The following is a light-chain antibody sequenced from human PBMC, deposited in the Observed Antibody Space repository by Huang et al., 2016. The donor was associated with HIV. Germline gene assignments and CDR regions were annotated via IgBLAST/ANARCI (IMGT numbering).Light chain of an antibody. J-gene: IGKJ2*01. Sequence: DIQMTQSPSSLSASVGDRVTITCQASQDISNYLNWYQQKPGKAPKLLMYDASNLERGVPSRFSGSGSGTDFTFTISSLQPEDIATYYCQQYNNLPYTSGQGTKLEIK. CDR1: QDISNY. V-gene: IGKV1-33*01. CDR3: QQYNNLPYT. CDR2: DAS.